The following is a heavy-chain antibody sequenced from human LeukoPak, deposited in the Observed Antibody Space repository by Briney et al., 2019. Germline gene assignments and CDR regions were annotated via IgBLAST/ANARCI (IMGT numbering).Heavy chain of an antibody. CDR1: GFTFSSYS. V-gene: IGHV3-21*01. J-gene: IGHJ4*02. Sequence: GGSLRLSCAASGFTFSSYSMNWVRQAPGKGLEWVSSISSSSYIYYADSVKGRFTISRDNAKNSLYLQMNSLRAEDTAVYYCARVGYCSSTSCSSETHDYWGQGTLVTVSS. CDR3: ARVGYCSSTSCSSETHDY. D-gene: IGHD2-2*03. CDR2: ISSSSYI.